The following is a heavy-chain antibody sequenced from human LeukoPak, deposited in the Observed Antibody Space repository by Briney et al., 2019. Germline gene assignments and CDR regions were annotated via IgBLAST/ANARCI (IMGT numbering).Heavy chain of an antibody. CDR2: IYWNDDK. Sequence: ESGPTLVNPTQTLTLTCTFSGFSRSTSAVGAGWIRQPPGKALEWLALIYWNDDKRYSPSLKSRLTITKDTSKNQVVLIMTNMDPVNTATYYCAHRIRIVVFTYDGFDIWGKGTMVTVSS. V-gene: IGHV2-5*01. CDR3: AHRIRIVVFTYDGFDI. D-gene: IGHD3-22*01. CDR1: GFSRSTSAVG. J-gene: IGHJ3*02.